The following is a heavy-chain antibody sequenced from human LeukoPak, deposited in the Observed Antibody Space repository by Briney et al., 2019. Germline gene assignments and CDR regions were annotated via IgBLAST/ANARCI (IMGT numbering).Heavy chain of an antibody. D-gene: IGHD3-10*01. J-gene: IGHJ5*02. CDR1: GFTFSSYG. CDR3: SKDLTSDFGGDFDP. CDR2: ISYDGSNK. V-gene: IGHV3-30*18. Sequence: PGGSLRLSCAASGFTFSSYGMHWVRQAPGKGLGWVAVISYDGSNKYYADSVKGRFTISRDNSKNTLYLQMNSLRAEDTAVYYCSKDLTSDFGGDFDPWGQGTLVTVSS.